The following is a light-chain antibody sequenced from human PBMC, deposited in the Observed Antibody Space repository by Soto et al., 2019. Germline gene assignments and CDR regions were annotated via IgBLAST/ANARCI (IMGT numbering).Light chain of an antibody. CDR3: SSYTSSSTLV. V-gene: IGLV2-14*03. CDR2: DVS. CDR1: SSDVGGYNY. Sequence: QSALPQPASVSGSPGQSITISCTGTSSDVGGYNYVSWYQQHPGNVPKLMMYDVSNRPSGVSNRFSGSKSGNTASLTISGLQAEDEADYYCSSYTSSSTLVFGGGTKLTVL. J-gene: IGLJ2*01.